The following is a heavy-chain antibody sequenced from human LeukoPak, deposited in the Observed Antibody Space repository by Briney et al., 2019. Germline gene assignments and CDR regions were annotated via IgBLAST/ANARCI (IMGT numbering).Heavy chain of an antibody. J-gene: IGHJ4*02. CDR1: GFTFSSYA. D-gene: IGHD3-3*01. Sequence: PGGSLRLSCAASGFTFSSYAMSWVRQAPGMGLEWVSAISGSGGSTYYADSVKGRFTISRDNSKNTLYLQMNSLRAEDTAVYYCARDGLVYDFWSGYYGPYFDYWGQGTLVTVSS. CDR2: ISGSGGST. CDR3: ARDGLVYDFWSGYYGPYFDY. V-gene: IGHV3-23*01.